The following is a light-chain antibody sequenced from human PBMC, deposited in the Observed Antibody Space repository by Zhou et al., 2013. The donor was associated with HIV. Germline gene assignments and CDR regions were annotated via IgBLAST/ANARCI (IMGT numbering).Light chain of an antibody. V-gene: IGKV3-15*01. J-gene: IGKJ2*01. CDR2: DAS. CDR1: QRLGSN. CDR3: QQYYDYPYT. Sequence: EIVMTQSPATLSVSPGESATLSCRASQRLGSNLAWYQQKPGQAPRLLIYDASTRATGVPVRFSGSGSGTEFTLSIANLQSEDFATYYCQQYYDYPYTFGQGTKLEIK.